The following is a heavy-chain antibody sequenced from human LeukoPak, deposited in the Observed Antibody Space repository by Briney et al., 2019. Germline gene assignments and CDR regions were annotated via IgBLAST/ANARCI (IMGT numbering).Heavy chain of an antibody. Sequence: GGSLRLSCAASGFTFSSYEMKWVRQAPGKGLEWVSYVSSSGTSIYYADSVKGRFTISRDNAKNSLYLQMNSLRAEDTAVYYCATGEGGSYYDSRGYYSDIWGQGTMVTVSS. CDR2: VSSSGTSI. CDR3: ATGEGGSYYDSRGYYSDI. CDR1: GFTFSSYE. J-gene: IGHJ3*02. D-gene: IGHD3-22*01. V-gene: IGHV3-48*03.